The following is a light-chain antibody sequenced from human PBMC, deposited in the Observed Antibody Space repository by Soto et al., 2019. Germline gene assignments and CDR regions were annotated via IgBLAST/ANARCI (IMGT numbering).Light chain of an antibody. CDR1: QAIRDE. Sequence: AIQMTQSPSSLSASVGDSISITCRASQAIRDELGWYQQRPEAAPKLLVYGASTLQTGVPSRFSGSGSGTEFTLTISSLQPEDFATYYCLQDNSYPRTFGQGTRV. CDR2: GAS. CDR3: LQDNSYPRT. V-gene: IGKV1-6*01. J-gene: IGKJ1*01.